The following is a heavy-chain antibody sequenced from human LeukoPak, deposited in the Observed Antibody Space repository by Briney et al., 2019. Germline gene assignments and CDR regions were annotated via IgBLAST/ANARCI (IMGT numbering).Heavy chain of an antibody. CDR1: GGSISGGSYY. CDR3: ARAVTSSSSWYKWVNWFDP. Sequence: SETLSLTCSVSGGSISGGSYYWSWIRQPPGKGLECIGSVYYSGNTYYNPSLKSRVTISVDTSKNQFSLKLSSVTAADTAVYYCARAVTSSSSWYKWVNWFDPWGQGILVTVSS. CDR2: VYYSGNT. V-gene: IGHV4-39*07. D-gene: IGHD6-13*01. J-gene: IGHJ5*02.